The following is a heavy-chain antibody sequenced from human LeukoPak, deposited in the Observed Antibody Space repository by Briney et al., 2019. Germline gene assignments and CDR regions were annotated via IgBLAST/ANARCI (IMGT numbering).Heavy chain of an antibody. D-gene: IGHD2-2*01. J-gene: IGHJ4*02. CDR1: GFTFSSYA. CDR3: ARGQRVVPAVPAPNDY. Sequence: GGSLRLSCAASGFTFSSYAMHWVRQAPGKGLEWVAVISYDGSNKYYADSVKGRFTISRDNSKNTLYLQMNSLRAEDTAMYYCARGQRVVPAVPAPNDYWGQGTLVTVSS. V-gene: IGHV3-30*04. CDR2: ISYDGSNK.